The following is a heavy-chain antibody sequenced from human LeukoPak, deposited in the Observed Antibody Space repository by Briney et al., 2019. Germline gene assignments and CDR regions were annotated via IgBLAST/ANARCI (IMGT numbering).Heavy chain of an antibody. D-gene: IGHD5/OR15-5a*01. CDR2: ISGSGGST. V-gene: IGHV3-23*01. J-gene: IGHJ4*02. CDR3: AKSPLVYYFDY. Sequence: GGSLRLSXAASGFTFSSSAMSWVRQSPGKGLEWVSVISGSGGSTYYADSVKGRFTVSRDNSKNTLYLQMNSLRAEDTAVYYCAKSPLVYYFDYWGQGTLVTVSS. CDR1: GFTFSSSA.